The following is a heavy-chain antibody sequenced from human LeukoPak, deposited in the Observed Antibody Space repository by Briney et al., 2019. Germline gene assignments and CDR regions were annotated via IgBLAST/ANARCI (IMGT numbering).Heavy chain of an antibody. V-gene: IGHV3-33*01. CDR1: GFTFSSYG. D-gene: IGHD3-10*01. Sequence: GGSLRLSCAASGFTFSSYGMHWVRQAPGKGLEWVAVIWHDGNTKDYAASVKGRFTISRDNSKNTLYLQMNSLRLEDTAVYYCARGLGVWYFDLWGRGTLVTVSS. CDR3: ARGLGVWYFDL. J-gene: IGHJ2*01. CDR2: IWHDGNTK.